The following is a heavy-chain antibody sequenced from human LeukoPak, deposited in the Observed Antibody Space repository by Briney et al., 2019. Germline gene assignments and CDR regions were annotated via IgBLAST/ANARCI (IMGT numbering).Heavy chain of an antibody. V-gene: IGHV3-23*01. J-gene: IGHJ4*02. D-gene: IGHD4-11*01. CDR3: AKIDLTTANFDY. CDR1: GFTFSTYA. Sequence: PGGSLRLSCAASGFTFSTYAMGWVRQAPGKGLEWVSSISGSGGSSTYYADSVKGRFTISRDNSKNTLYLQMNSLRAEDTAVYYCAKIDLTTANFDYWGQGTLVTVSS. CDR2: ISGSGGSST.